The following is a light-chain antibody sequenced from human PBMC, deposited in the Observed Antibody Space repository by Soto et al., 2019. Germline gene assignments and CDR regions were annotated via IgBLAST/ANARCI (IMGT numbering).Light chain of an antibody. CDR1: QSVSSN. V-gene: IGKV3-20*01. CDR3: QQYGSSPWT. Sequence: EIVLTQSPGTLSLSPGERATLSCRASQSVSSNLAWYQQKPGQAPRVLIYDASTRATGIQDRFSGSGSGTDFTLTIRRLEPEDFAMYYCQQYGSSPWTFGQGTKVDIK. CDR2: DAS. J-gene: IGKJ1*01.